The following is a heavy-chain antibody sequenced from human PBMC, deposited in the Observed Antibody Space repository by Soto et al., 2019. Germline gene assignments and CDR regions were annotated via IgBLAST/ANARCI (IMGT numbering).Heavy chain of an antibody. V-gene: IGHV3-30*18. CDR3: AKDLSMLQSSYYYYGMDV. D-gene: IGHD4-4*01. CDR1: GFTFSSCG. Sequence: GGSLRLSCAASGFTFSSCGMHWVRQAPGKGLEWVAVISYDGSNKYYADSVKGRFTISRDNSKNTLYLQMNSLRAEDTAVYYCAKDLSMLQSSYYYYGMDVWGQGTTVTVSS. CDR2: ISYDGSNK. J-gene: IGHJ6*02.